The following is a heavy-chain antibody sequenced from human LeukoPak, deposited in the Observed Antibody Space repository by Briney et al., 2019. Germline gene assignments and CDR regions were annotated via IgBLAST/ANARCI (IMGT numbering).Heavy chain of an antibody. D-gene: IGHD3-3*01. Sequence: SVKVSCKASGGTFSSYAISWVRQAPGQGLEWMGGIIPIFGTANYAQKFQGRVTITADESTSTAYMELSSLRSEDTAVYYCARGRAYYDFWSGAFDYWGQGTLVTVSS. CDR2: IIPIFGTA. J-gene: IGHJ4*02. CDR3: ARGRAYYDFWSGAFDY. V-gene: IGHV1-69*13. CDR1: GGTFSSYA.